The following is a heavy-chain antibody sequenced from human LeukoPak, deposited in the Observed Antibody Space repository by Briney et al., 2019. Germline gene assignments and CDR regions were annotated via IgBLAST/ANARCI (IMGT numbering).Heavy chain of an antibody. J-gene: IGHJ3*02. V-gene: IGHV4-59*01. D-gene: IGHD3-10*01. CDR1: GGSISSYY. CDR2: IYYSATT. Sequence: SETLSLTCTVSGGSISSYYWSWIRQPPGKGLEWIGYIYYSATTNYNPSLQGRVTISGDTSKNQFSLKLNSVTAADTAVYYCASPRGGAFDIWGQGTMVTVSS. CDR3: ASPRGGAFDI.